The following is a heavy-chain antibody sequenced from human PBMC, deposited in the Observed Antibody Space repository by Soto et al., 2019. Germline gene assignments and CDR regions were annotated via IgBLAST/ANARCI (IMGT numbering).Heavy chain of an antibody. Sequence: QPGGSLRLSCAASGFTFGSYALSCVRQAPGKGLEWVSTISGNGASTYYADSVKGRFTISRDNSKNTLYVQMNSLRAEDTAVYYCAKGYLGYCSGGSCRYPMEQYGMDVWGEGTTVTVSS. CDR3: AKGYLGYCSGGSCRYPMEQYGMDV. J-gene: IGHJ6*04. CDR2: ISGNGAST. CDR1: GFTFGSYA. D-gene: IGHD2-15*01. V-gene: IGHV3-23*01.